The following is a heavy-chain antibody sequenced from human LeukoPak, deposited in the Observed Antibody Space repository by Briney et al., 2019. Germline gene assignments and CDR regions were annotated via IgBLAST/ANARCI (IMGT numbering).Heavy chain of an antibody. CDR1: GYTFTSYY. D-gene: IGHD3-22*01. J-gene: IGHJ4*02. CDR2: INPSGSST. CDR3: ARESTVVRGNWD. V-gene: IGHV1-46*01. Sequence: GASVTVSCTASGYTFTSYYMHWVRQPPGQGLEWMGIINPSGSSTSYAQKFQGRVTMTRDMSTSTVYMELSSLRSEDTAVYYCARESTVVRGNWDWGQRTLVTVSS.